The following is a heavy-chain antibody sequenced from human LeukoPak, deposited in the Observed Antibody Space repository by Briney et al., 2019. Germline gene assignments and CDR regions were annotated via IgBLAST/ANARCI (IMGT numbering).Heavy chain of an antibody. V-gene: IGHV3-9*01. CDR1: GFTFDDYA. CDR3: AKGGVGDGYN. Sequence: GGSLRLSCAASGFTFDDYAMHWVRQAPGKGLEWVSGISWNSGSIGYADSVKGRFTISRDNAKNSLYLQMNSLRAEDTALYYCAKGGVGDGYNWGQGTLVTVSS. CDR2: ISWNSGSI. D-gene: IGHD5-24*01. J-gene: IGHJ4*02.